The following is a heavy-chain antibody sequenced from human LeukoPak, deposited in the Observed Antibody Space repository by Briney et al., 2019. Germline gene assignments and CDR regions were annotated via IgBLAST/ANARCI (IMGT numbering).Heavy chain of an antibody. CDR1: GGSFSDYY. CDR3: AGSIVARLDY. Sequence: SETLSLTCAAYGGSFSDYYWSWIRQPPGKGLEWIGEINHSGSTNYNPSLKSRVTISVDTSKNQFSLKLSSVTAADTAVYYCAGSIVARLDYWGQGTLVTVSS. V-gene: IGHV4-34*01. J-gene: IGHJ4*02. D-gene: IGHD6-6*01. CDR2: INHSGST.